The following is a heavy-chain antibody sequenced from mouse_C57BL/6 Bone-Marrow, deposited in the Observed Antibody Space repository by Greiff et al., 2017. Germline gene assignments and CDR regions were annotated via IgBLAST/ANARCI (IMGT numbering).Heavy chain of an antibody. CDR1: GFTFSDYY. Sequence: EVQLVASEGGLVQPGSSMKLSCPASGFTFSDYYMAWVRQVPEKGLEWVANINYDGSSTYYLDTLKSRFIISRDNAKNILYLQMRSLKSEDTATYYCARDWVYAMDYWGQGTSVTVSS. D-gene: IGHD4-1*01. CDR2: INYDGSST. V-gene: IGHV5-16*01. CDR3: ARDWVYAMDY. J-gene: IGHJ4*01.